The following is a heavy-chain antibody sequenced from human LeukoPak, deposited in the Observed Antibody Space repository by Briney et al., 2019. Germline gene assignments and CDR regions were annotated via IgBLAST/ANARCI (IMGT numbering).Heavy chain of an antibody. CDR1: GFTFSSYS. J-gene: IGHJ4*02. D-gene: IGHD6-13*01. Sequence: PGGSPRLSCAASGFTFSSYSMNWVRQAPGKGLEWVSSISSSSSYIYYADSVKGRFTISRDNAKNSLYLQMNSLRAEDTAVYYCARDYSAWAAGTRIDYWGQGTLVTVSS. CDR2: ISSSSSYI. CDR3: ARDYSAWAAGTRIDY. V-gene: IGHV3-21*01.